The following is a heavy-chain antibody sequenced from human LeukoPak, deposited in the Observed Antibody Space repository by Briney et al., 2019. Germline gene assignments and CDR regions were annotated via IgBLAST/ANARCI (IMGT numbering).Heavy chain of an antibody. CDR1: GFTFSSYA. V-gene: IGHV3-30*04. D-gene: IGHD4-17*01. CDR3: ARAGADSYGDYVYFDY. J-gene: IGHJ4*02. CDR2: ISYDGSNK. Sequence: PGRSLRLSCAASGFTFSSYAMHWVRQAPGKGLEWVAVISYDGSNKYYADSAKGRFTISRDNSKNTLYLQMNSLRAEDTAVYYCARAGADSYGDYVYFDYWGQGTLVTVSS.